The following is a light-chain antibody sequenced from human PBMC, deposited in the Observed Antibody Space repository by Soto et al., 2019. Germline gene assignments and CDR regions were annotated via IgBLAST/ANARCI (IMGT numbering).Light chain of an antibody. Sequence: QSVLTQPASVAGSPGQSITISCTGTNSDVCGYNYVSWYQQHPGTVPKLIIFEVSNRPSGVSHRFSGSKSGNTASLTISGLQAEDEADYYCRSYTSTNTRVFGTGTKLTVL. CDR2: EVS. V-gene: IGLV2-14*01. CDR3: RSYTSTNTRV. CDR1: NSDVCGYNY. J-gene: IGLJ1*01.